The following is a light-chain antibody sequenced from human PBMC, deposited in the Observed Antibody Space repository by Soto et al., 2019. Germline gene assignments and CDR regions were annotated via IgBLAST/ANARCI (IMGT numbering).Light chain of an antibody. CDR3: TSYTSGSLYV. CDR2: DVS. J-gene: IGLJ1*01. V-gene: IGLV2-14*03. Sequence: QSALTQPASVSGSPGQSITMSCTGTSSDVGGYDYVSWYQHHPGKAPKLMIYDVSNRPPGVSDRFSGSKFGNTASLTISGLQAEDEADYYCTSYTSGSLYVFGTGTKLTVL. CDR1: SSDVGGYDY.